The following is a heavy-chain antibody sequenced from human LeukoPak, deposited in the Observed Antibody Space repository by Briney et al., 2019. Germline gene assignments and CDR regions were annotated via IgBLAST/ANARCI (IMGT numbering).Heavy chain of an antibody. J-gene: IGHJ3*02. D-gene: IGHD3-10*01. CDR3: AKKPRWDRGVISWTGAFDI. Sequence: PGGSLRLSCAASGFTFSSYAMHWVRQAPGKGLEWVAVISYDGSNKYYADSVKGRFTISRDNSKNTLYLQMNSLRAEDTAVYYCAKKPRWDRGVISWTGAFDIWGQGTMVTVSS. V-gene: IGHV3-30-3*02. CDR2: ISYDGSNK. CDR1: GFTFSSYA.